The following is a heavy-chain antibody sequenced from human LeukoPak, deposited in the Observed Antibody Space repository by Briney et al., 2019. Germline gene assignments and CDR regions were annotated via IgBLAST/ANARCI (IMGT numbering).Heavy chain of an antibody. J-gene: IGHJ6*02. CDR1: GFTFSSYS. CDR3: ARNLRLTRDGMDV. V-gene: IGHV3-21*01. CDR2: ISSSSSYI. Sequence: GGSLRLSCAASGFTFSSYSMNWVRQAPGKGLEWVSSISSSSSYIYYADSVKGRFTISRDNAKNSLYLQMNSLRAEDTAVYYCARNLRLTRDGMDVWGQGTTVTVSS.